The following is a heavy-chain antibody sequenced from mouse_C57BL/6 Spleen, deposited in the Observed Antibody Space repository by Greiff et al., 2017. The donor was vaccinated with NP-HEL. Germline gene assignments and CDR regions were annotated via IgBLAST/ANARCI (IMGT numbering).Heavy chain of an antibody. CDR3: TRWTTVVAMDY. CDR2: IDPETGGT. D-gene: IGHD1-1*01. J-gene: IGHJ4*01. V-gene: IGHV1-15*01. Sequence: QVQLQQSGAELVRPGASVTLSCKASGYTFTDYEMHWVKQTPVHGLEWIGAIDPETGGTAYNQKFKGKAILTADKSSSTAYMELRSLTSEDSAVYYCTRWTTVVAMDYWGQGTSVTVSS. CDR1: GYTFTDYE.